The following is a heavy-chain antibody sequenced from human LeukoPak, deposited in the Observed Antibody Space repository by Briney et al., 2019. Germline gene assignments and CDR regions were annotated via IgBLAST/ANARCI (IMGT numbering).Heavy chain of an antibody. CDR1: GFTFSSYW. CDR2: ISWNSGSI. V-gene: IGHV3-9*01. D-gene: IGHD6-6*01. Sequence: QAGGSLRLSCAASGFTFSSYWMHWVRQAPGKGLEWVSVISWNSGSIGYADSVKGRFTISRDNAKNSLYLQMNSLRAEDTALYYCAKGGSAHYYYYYMDVWGKGTTVTISS. J-gene: IGHJ6*03. CDR3: AKGGSAHYYYYYMDV.